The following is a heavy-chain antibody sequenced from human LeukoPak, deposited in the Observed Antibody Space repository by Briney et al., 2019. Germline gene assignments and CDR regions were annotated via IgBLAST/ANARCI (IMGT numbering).Heavy chain of an antibody. CDR3: TRASGTSNWYFDL. Sequence: GGSLRLSCTASGFTVGDDAMSWVRQAPGKGLEWVGLIRSKAYGGTTEYAASVKGRFTISRDDSKSIAYLQMNSLKSEDTAVYYCTRASGTSNWYFDLWGRGTLVTVSS. V-gene: IGHV3-49*04. J-gene: IGHJ2*01. D-gene: IGHD1-1*01. CDR2: IRSKAYGGTT. CDR1: GFTVGDDA.